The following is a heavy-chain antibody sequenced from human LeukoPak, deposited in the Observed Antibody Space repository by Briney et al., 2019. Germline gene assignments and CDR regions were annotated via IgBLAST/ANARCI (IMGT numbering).Heavy chain of an antibody. V-gene: IGHV3-23*01. J-gene: IGHJ4*02. CDR1: GFTFSSYA. Sequence: GGSLRLSCAASGFTFSSYAMSWVRQAPGQGLEWVSAVSGSGGSTYYADSVKGRFTISRDNSKNTLYLQMNSLRAEDTAVYYCAKKILPHYYDSSGLDYWGQGTLVPVSS. CDR2: VSGSGGST. CDR3: AKKILPHYYDSSGLDY. D-gene: IGHD3-22*01.